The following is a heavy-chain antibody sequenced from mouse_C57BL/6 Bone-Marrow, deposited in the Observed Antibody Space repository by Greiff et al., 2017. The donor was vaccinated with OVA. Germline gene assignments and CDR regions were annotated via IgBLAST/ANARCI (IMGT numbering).Heavy chain of an antibody. CDR3: TRDSNYDY. V-gene: IGHV1-15*01. J-gene: IGHJ2*01. CDR1: GYTFTDYE. CDR2: IDPETGGT. D-gene: IGHD2-5*01. Sequence: VKLQESGAELVRPGASVTLSCKASGYTFTDYEMHWVKQTPVHGLEWIGAIDPETGGTAYNQKFKGKAILTADKSSSTAYMELRSLTSEDSAVYYCTRDSNYDYWGQGTTLTVSS.